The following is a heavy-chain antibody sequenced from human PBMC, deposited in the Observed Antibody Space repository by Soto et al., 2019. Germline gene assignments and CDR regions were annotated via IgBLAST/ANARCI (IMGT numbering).Heavy chain of an antibody. CDR1: GLTFSSYA. CDR3: AKLKGNWYFDL. CDR2: ISGSGGST. J-gene: IGHJ2*01. V-gene: IGHV3-23*01. Sequence: VQLLESGGGLVQPGGSLRLSCAASGLTFSSYAMSWVRQAPGKGLEWVSGISGSGGSTYYADSVKGRFTISRDNSKNTLYLQMTSLRAEDTAVYYCAKLKGNWYFDLWGRGTLVTVSS.